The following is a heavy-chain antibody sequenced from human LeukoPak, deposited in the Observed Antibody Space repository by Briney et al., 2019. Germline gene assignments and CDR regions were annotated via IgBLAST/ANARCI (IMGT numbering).Heavy chain of an antibody. D-gene: IGHD4/OR15-4a*01. V-gene: IGHV3-23*01. CDR3: ARIDPHHYGGNSGFDY. CDR1: GFTFSSYA. J-gene: IGHJ4*02. Sequence: PGRSLRLSCAASGFTFSSYAMGLVRQAPGKGLEWVSAISGSGGSTYYADSVKGRFTISRDNSKNTLYLQMNSLRAEDTAVYYCARIDPHHYGGNSGFDYWGQGTLVTVSS. CDR2: ISGSGGST.